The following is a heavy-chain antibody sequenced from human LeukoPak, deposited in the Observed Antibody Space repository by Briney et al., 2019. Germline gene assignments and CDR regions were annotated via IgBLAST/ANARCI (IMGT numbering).Heavy chain of an antibody. CDR3: ARLPPGPLDAFDI. V-gene: IGHV4-59*01. CDR2: IYYSGST. CDR1: GGSISSYY. J-gene: IGHJ3*02. Sequence: SETLSLTCTVSGGSISSYYWSWIRQPPGKGPEWIGYIYYSGSTNYNPSLKSRVTISVDTSKNQFSLKLSSVTAADTAVYYCARLPPGPLDAFDIWGQGTMVTVSS.